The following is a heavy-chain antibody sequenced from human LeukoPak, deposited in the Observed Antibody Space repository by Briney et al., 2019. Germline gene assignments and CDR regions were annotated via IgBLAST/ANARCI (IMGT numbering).Heavy chain of an antibody. CDR1: GFMFEDYG. CDR2: ISWNSGSI. V-gene: IGHV3-9*01. Sequence: QPGGSLRLSCVASGFMFEDYGMHWVRQVPGKGLEWVSGISWNSGSIGYADSVKGRFTISRDNAKNSLYLQMNSLRAEDTALYYCAKDIAGQLVLFDYWGQGTLVTVSS. D-gene: IGHD6-13*01. CDR3: AKDIAGQLVLFDY. J-gene: IGHJ4*02.